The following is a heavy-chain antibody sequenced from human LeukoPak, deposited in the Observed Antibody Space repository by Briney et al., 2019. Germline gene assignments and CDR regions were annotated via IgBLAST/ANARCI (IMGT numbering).Heavy chain of an antibody. J-gene: IGHJ6*03. CDR2: INPNSGGT. CDR3: ARGATVTTYHYHYMDV. Sequence: ASVKVSCKASGYTFTGYYMHWVRQAPGQGLEWMGWINPNSGGTNYAQKFQGRVTMTRDTSISTAYMELSRLRSDDTAVYYCARGATVTTYHYHYMDVWGKGTTVTVSS. V-gene: IGHV1-2*02. CDR1: GYTFTGYY. D-gene: IGHD4-11*01.